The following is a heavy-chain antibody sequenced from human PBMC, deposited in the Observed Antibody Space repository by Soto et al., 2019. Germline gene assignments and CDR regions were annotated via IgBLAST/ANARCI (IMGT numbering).Heavy chain of an antibody. CDR2: INPDSGAT. V-gene: IGHV1-2*02. CDR1: GYSFTGYY. CDR3: ARGDYGTGGYPFPYFDY. Sequence: HEHLVQSGAEVKRPGASLKVSCKASGYSFTGYYIHWVRQAPGQGLEWMGWINPDSGATNYAQNFQGRVTLTSDTSIGTAYMDLTSLTSGDTAVYYCARGDYGTGGYPFPYFDYWGQGTLVIVSS. J-gene: IGHJ4*02. D-gene: IGHD2-8*02.